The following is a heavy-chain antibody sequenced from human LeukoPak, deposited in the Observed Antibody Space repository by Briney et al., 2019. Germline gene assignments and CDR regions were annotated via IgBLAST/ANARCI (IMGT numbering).Heavy chain of an antibody. CDR2: IFHSGRV. V-gene: IGHV4-4*02. Sequence: SGTLSLTCDVSGDSISTPHWWSWVRQPPGKGLEWIGEIFHSGRVNYIPSLQSRVTISLDKSKNQISLEVNSVTAADTAVYYCARLDADYGYYGPHDAFDIWGQGTLVAVSS. J-gene: IGHJ3*02. CDR1: GDSISTPHW. D-gene: IGHD4-17*01. CDR3: ARLDADYGYYGPHDAFDI.